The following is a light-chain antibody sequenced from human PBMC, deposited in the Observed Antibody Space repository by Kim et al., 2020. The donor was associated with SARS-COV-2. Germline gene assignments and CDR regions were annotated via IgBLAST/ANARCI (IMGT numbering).Light chain of an antibody. CDR1: QDIGNN. CDR3: LEHDTSPHT. V-gene: IGKV1-17*01. CDR2: VAS. Sequence: ASVGDRVTITCRASQDIGNNLDWCQQKPGKAPKRLIYVASSLQSGVPSRFSGSGSGTEFTLTISSLQPEDFATYYCLEHDTSPHTFGQGTKVDIK. J-gene: IGKJ1*01.